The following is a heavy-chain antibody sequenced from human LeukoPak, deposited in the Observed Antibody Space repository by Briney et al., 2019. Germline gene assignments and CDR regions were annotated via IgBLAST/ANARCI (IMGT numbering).Heavy chain of an antibody. CDR3: ARDVGSSSIRDY. J-gene: IGHJ4*02. CDR2: ISAYNGNT. CDR1: GYTFTGYY. Sequence: ASVKVSCKASGYTFTGYYIDWVRQAPGQGLEWMGWISAYNGNTNYAQKLQGRVTMTTDTSTSTAYMELRSLRSDDTAVYYCARDVGSSSIRDYWGQGTLVTVSS. D-gene: IGHD6-13*01. V-gene: IGHV1-18*04.